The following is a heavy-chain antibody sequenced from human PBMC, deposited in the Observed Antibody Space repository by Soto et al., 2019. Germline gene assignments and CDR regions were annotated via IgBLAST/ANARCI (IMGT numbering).Heavy chain of an antibody. CDR3: ARHLGSRVGATFEFDY. J-gene: IGHJ4*02. CDR2: IYYSGST. CDR1: GGSISSSSYY. D-gene: IGHD1-26*01. Sequence: SETLSLTCTVSGGSISSSSYYWGWIRQPPGKGLEWIGSIYYSGSTYYNPSLKSRVAISVDTSKNQFSLKLSSVTAADTAVYYCARHLGSRVGATFEFDYWGQGTLVTVSS. V-gene: IGHV4-39*01.